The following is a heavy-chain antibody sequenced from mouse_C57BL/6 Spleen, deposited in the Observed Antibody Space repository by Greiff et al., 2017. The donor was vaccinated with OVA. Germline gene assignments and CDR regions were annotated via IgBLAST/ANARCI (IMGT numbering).Heavy chain of an antibody. Sequence: QVQLQQPGAELVKPGASVKLSCKASGYTFTSYWMQWVKQRPGQGLEWIGEIDPSDSYTNYNQKFKGKATLTVDTSSSTAYMQLSSLTSEDSAVYYCARSRYYSNYVGYFDVWGTGTTVTVSS. CDR3: ARSRYYSNYVGYFDV. J-gene: IGHJ1*03. V-gene: IGHV1-50*01. CDR2: IDPSDSYT. D-gene: IGHD2-5*01. CDR1: GYTFTSYW.